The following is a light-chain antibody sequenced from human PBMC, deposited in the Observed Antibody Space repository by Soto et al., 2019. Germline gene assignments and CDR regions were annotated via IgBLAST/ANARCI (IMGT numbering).Light chain of an antibody. CDR2: GGF. J-gene: IGKJ2*01. CDR1: QSIRTS. Sequence: DIQMTQSPSSLSASVGDRVTITCRASQSIRTSLNWYQQKPGKAPKLLIYGGFSLQSGTPSTFSGSGSGTDFTLTISSLQPEDFAVYYCQQSYSTPPTFGQGTKVEIK. CDR3: QQSYSTPPT. V-gene: IGKV1-39*01.